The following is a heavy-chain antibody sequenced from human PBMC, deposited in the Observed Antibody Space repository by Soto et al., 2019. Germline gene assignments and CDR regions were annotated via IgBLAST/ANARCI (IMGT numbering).Heavy chain of an antibody. CDR1: GYTFTSYG. J-gene: IGHJ6*04. V-gene: IGHV1-18*04. CDR3: ASGIAAAGTGDYYYGRDV. CDR2: ISAYNGNT. D-gene: IGHD6-13*01. Sequence: ASVKVSCKASGYTFTSYGISWVRQAPGQGLEWMGWISAYNGNTNYAQKLQGRVTMTTDTSTSTAYMELRSLRSDDTAVYYCASGIAAAGTGDYYYGRDVLVKGTTVTFSS.